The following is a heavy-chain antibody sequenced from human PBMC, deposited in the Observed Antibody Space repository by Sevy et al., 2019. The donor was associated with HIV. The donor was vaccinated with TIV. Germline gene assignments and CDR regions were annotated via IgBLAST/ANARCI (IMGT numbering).Heavy chain of an antibody. J-gene: IGHJ4*02. CDR1: GFTFTDYV. CDR2: IGGSGGST. V-gene: IGHV3-23*01. CDR3: ATDRISDWFFDS. D-gene: IGHD3-9*01. Sequence: GGSLRLSCTASGFTFTDYVMNWVRQAPGRGLEWVSSIGGSGGSTHYADSVKGRFTISRDNSKNTLYLQMNSLRAEDTAVSYYATDRISDWFFDSWGQGTLVTVSS.